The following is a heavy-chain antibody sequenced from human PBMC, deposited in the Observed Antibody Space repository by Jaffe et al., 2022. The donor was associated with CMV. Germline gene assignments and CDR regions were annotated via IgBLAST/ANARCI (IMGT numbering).Heavy chain of an antibody. CDR1: GYTFTGYY. CDR3: AREITEGGQQLVPNSYYFDY. CDR2: INPNSGGT. D-gene: IGHD6-13*01. V-gene: IGHV1-2*02. Sequence: QVQLVQSGAEVKKPGASVKVSCKASGYTFTGYYMHWVRQAPGQGLEWMGWINPNSGGTNYAQKFQGRVTMTRDTSISTAYMELSRLRSDDTAVYYCAREITEGGQQLVPNSYYFDYWGQGTLVTVSS. J-gene: IGHJ4*02.